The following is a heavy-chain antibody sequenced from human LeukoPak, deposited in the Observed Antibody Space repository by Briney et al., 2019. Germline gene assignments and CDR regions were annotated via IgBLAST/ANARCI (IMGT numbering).Heavy chain of an antibody. Sequence: SETLSLTCAVYGGSFSGYYWSWIRQHPGKGQEWIGYIYYSGSTYYNPSLKSRVTISVDTSKNQFSLKLSSVTAADTAVYYCARSYYYDSSGYEYFQHWGQGTLVTVSS. D-gene: IGHD3-22*01. V-gene: IGHV4-31*11. J-gene: IGHJ1*01. CDR1: GGSFSGYY. CDR3: ARSYYYDSSGYEYFQH. CDR2: IYYSGST.